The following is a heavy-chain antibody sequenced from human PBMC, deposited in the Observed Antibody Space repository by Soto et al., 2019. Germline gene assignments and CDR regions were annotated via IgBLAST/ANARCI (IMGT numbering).Heavy chain of an antibody. CDR1: GFTFSSYS. Sequence: SLRLSCAVSGFTFSSYSMHWVRQDPDMGLEWVAFISFAGNNKYYAGSVKGRFTISRDNSNNMLYLEMNSLRPDDTAVYYCARDRQKALVVVAATGGFDYWGQGTPVTVSS. J-gene: IGHJ4*02. CDR3: ARDRQKALVVVAATGGFDY. CDR2: ISFAGNNK. V-gene: IGHV3-30*04. D-gene: IGHD2-15*01.